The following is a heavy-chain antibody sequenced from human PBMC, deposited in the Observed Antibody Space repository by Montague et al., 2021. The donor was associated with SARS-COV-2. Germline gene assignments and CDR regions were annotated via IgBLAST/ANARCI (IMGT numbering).Heavy chain of an antibody. Sequence: SLRLSCAASRFTFNTYTMHWVRQVPGKGLQWVAVISYDGSKKYYIDSVKGRFTISRDNSRNTLSLQMNSLRSEDSAVYYCARDGSGYASNYFYVMDVWGQGTTVTVSS. CDR3: ARDGSGYASNYFYVMDV. D-gene: IGHD3-22*01. CDR2: ISYDGSKK. V-gene: IGHV3-30*04. J-gene: IGHJ6*02. CDR1: RFTFNTYT.